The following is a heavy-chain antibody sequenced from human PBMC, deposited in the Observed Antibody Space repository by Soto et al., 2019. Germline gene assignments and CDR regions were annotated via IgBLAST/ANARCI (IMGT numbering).Heavy chain of an antibody. V-gene: IGHV3-23*04. CDR3: AKRPRALLTFDY. CDR2: ISDSGGTS. D-gene: IGHD1-26*01. Sequence: EVQLVDSGGGLVQPGGSLRLSCAASGFIFSNYVKSWVRQAPGKGLEWVSSISDSGGTSYYADSVKGRFTISRDNSKNTLYLQMNSLRAEDTAIYYCAKRPRALLTFDYWGQGTLVTVSS. J-gene: IGHJ4*02. CDR1: GFIFSNYV.